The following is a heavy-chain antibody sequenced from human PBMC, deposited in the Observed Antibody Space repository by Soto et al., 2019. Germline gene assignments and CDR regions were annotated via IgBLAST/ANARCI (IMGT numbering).Heavy chain of an antibody. CDR2: IFPSGST. V-gene: IGHV4-4*07. J-gene: IGHJ4*02. D-gene: IGHD1-26*01. CDR1: GDSISSYY. Sequence: QVQLQESGPGLVKPSETLSLTCTVSGDSISSYYWTWIRQPAGKGLEWIGRIFPSGSTNYNPALESRVTMSVDTSKNQFSLRLSSVTAADTAVYYCARDSPLVTGAIDFWGQGTLVTVSS. CDR3: ARDSPLVTGAIDF.